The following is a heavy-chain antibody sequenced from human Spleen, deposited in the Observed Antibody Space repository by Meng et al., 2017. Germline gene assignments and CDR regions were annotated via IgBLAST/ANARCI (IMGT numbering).Heavy chain of an antibody. Sequence: ASVKVSCKASGYTFTGYYMHWVRQAPGQGLEWMGRINPNSGGTNYAQKFQGRVTMTRDTSISTAYMELGRLRNDDTAVYYCARGNVGATRSLDYWGQGTVVTVSS. CDR3: ARGNVGATRSLDY. J-gene: IGHJ4*02. D-gene: IGHD1-26*01. V-gene: IGHV1-2*06. CDR2: INPNSGGT. CDR1: GYTFTGYY.